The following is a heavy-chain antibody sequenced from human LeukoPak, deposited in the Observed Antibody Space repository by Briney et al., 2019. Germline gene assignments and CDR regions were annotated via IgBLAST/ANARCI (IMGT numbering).Heavy chain of an antibody. J-gene: IGHJ6*03. D-gene: IGHD4-17*01. Sequence: GGSLRLSCAASGFTFSSYAMYWVRQAPGRGLEWVAVISYDGSSQYSADSVKGRFTISRDNSKNTLYLQMNSLRADDTAVYYCASLDYGDPYYYYMDVWGKGTTVTVSS. CDR3: ASLDYGDPYYYYMDV. CDR2: ISYDGSSQ. V-gene: IGHV3-30*04. CDR1: GFTFSSYA.